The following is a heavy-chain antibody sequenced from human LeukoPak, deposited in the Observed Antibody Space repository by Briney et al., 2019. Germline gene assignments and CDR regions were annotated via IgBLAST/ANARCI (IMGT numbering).Heavy chain of an antibody. V-gene: IGHV3-23*01. CDR1: GFPLSRSA. D-gene: IGHD3-10*01. CDR3: ARKYASGTYPLDY. J-gene: IGHJ4*02. CDR2: ISGSGSGGST. Sequence: GGSLRLSCAASGFPLSRSAMSWVRQAPGKGLEWVSNISGSGSGGSTYYADSVKGRFTISRDNSKNTLYLQMSSLRVEDTAVYYCARKYASGTYPLDYWGQGILVTVSS.